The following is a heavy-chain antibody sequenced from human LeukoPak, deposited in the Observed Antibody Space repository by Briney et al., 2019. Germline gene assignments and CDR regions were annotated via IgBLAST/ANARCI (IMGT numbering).Heavy chain of an antibody. CDR2: IIPIFGTA. CDR1: GGTFSSYA. V-gene: IGHV1-69*06. J-gene: IGHJ4*02. D-gene: IGHD3-10*01. CDR3: ARDASGSYFVY. Sequence: VXXXCKASGGTFSSYAISWVRQAPGQGLEWMGGIIPIFGTANYAQKFQGRVTITADKSTSTAYMELSSLRSEDTAVYYCARDASGSYFVYWGQGTPVTVSS.